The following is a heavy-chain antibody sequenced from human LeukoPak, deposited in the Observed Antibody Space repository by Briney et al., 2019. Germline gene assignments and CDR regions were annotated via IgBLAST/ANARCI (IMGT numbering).Heavy chain of an antibody. CDR1: GFTFSSYS. J-gene: IGHJ4*02. D-gene: IGHD6-13*01. Sequence: GGSLRLSCAASGFTFSSYSMNWVRQAPGKGLEWMSYIISSSTTIYYADSVKGRFTISGDSTRNAVYLQMNTLSAEDTAVYYCGRDLKGYTSSGGVDYWGQGTLVIVSS. V-gene: IGHV3-48*01. CDR2: IISSSTTI. CDR3: GRDLKGYTSSGGVDY.